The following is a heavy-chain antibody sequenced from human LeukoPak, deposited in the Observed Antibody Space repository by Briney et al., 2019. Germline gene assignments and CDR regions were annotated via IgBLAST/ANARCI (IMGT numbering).Heavy chain of an antibody. D-gene: IGHD3-10*01. V-gene: IGHV3-21*01. Sequence: GGSLRLYCAASGCTFSSYSMNWVRQAPGKGLEWVSSSSSSSSYIYYADSVKGRFTISRDNAKNSLYLQMNSLRAEDTAVYYCARGEADYYGSGSYYNWFDPWGQGTLVIVSS. CDR1: GCTFSSYS. CDR2: SSSSSSYI. J-gene: IGHJ5*02. CDR3: ARGEADYYGSGSYYNWFDP.